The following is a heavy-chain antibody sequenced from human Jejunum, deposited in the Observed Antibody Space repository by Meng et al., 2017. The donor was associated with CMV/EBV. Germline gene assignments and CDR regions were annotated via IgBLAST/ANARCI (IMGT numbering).Heavy chain of an antibody. J-gene: IGHJ5*02. V-gene: IGHV3-53*01. CDR2: TFRSGTT. CDR1: GFTVSSGY. D-gene: IGHD2-2*02. CDR3: AKGADSSWYTGES. Sequence: EVCLVESVGGLIQPWGSLRLSCAASGFTVSSGYMTWVRQAPEKGLEWLSITFRSGTTYFADSVKGRFSISRDNSKNTLYLQMNSLRVEDTAVYYCAKGADSSWYTGESWGQGTLVTVSS.